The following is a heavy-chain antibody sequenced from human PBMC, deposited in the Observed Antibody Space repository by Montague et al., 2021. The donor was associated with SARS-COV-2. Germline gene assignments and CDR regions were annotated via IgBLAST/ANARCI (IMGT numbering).Heavy chain of an antibody. CDR3: ARIRYDILTGYHNLFDY. J-gene: IGHJ4*02. Sequence: PALVKPTQTLTLTCTFSGFSLSTSGMCVSWIRQPPGKALEWLARIDWDDDKYYSTSLKTRLTISKDTSKNQVVLTMTNMDPVDTATYYCARIRYDILTGYHNLFDYWGQGTLVTVSS. CDR2: IDWDDDK. CDR1: GFSLSTSGMC. V-gene: IGHV2-70*11. D-gene: IGHD3-9*01.